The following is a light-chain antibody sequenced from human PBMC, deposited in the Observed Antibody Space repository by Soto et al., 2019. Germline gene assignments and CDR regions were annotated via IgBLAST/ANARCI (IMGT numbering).Light chain of an antibody. CDR2: GAS. CDR1: QSVSSSY. Sequence: EIVLTQSPGTLSLSPGERVTLSCRASQSVSSSYLAWYQQKPGQAPRLLIYGASSRATGIPDRFSGSGSGTDFTLTISRLEPEDFAVYYCQQYGSSRATFGQGTKVEIK. CDR3: QQYGSSRAT. V-gene: IGKV3-20*01. J-gene: IGKJ1*01.